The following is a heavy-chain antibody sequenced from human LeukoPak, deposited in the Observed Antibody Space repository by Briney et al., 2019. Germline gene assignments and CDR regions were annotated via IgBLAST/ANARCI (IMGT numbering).Heavy chain of an antibody. Sequence: PGGSLRLSCAASGFTFSSYAMHWVRQAPGKGLEWVAVISYDGSNKYYADSVKGRFTISRDNSKNTLYLQMNSLRAEDTAVYYCARDFHSSSWYRGFDIWGQGTMVTVSS. CDR3: ARDFHSSSWYRGFDI. CDR2: ISYDGSNK. CDR1: GFTFSSYA. D-gene: IGHD6-13*01. J-gene: IGHJ3*02. V-gene: IGHV3-30-3*01.